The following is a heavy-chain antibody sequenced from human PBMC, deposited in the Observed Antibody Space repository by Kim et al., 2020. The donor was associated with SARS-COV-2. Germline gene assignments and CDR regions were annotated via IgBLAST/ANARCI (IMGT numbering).Heavy chain of an antibody. CDR1: GGSISSGGYS. D-gene: IGHD6-6*01. J-gene: IGHJ4*02. CDR2: IYHSGST. V-gene: IGHV4-30-2*01. CDR3: AGRYTYSSSDY. Sequence: SETLSLTCAVSGGSISSGGYSWSWIRQPPGKGLEWIGYIYHSGSTYYNPSLKSRVTISVDRSKNQFSLKLSSVTAADTAVYYCAGRYTYSSSDYWGQGTLVTVSS.